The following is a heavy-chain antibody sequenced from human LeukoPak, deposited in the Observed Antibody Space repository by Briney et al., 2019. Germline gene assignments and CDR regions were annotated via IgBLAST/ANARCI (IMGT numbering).Heavy chain of an antibody. CDR3: AKGSRGSCSRTYCYPFDY. Sequence: GGSLRLSCAASGFTFSSYAMSWVRQAPGKGLEWVSAISGSDAGTYYADSVKGRSTISRDNSKNTLYLQMNRLRAEDTAVYYCAKGSRGSCSRTYCYPFDYWGQGTLVTVSS. CDR2: ISGSDAGT. V-gene: IGHV3-23*01. CDR1: GFTFSSYA. J-gene: IGHJ4*02. D-gene: IGHD2-2*01.